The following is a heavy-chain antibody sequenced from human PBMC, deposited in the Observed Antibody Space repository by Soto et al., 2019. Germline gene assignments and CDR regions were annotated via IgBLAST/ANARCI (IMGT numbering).Heavy chain of an antibody. J-gene: IGHJ4*02. Sequence: SETLSLTCTVSGGSVSSGSYSWRWIRQPPGKGLECIGYIYYSGSTNYNPSLKSRVTISVDTSKNQFSLKLTSVTAADTAVYYCARDKITGLFDYWGQGTLVTVSS. CDR3: ARDKITGLFDY. D-gene: IGHD2-8*02. V-gene: IGHV4-61*01. CDR2: IYYSGST. CDR1: GGSVSSGSYS.